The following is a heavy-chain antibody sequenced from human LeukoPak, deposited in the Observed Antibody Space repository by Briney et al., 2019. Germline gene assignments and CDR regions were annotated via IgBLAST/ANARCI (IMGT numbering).Heavy chain of an antibody. D-gene: IGHD3-3*01. J-gene: IGHJ5*02. V-gene: IGHV4-38-2*01. CDR3: ARLRASSIFGVVIQPNWFDP. Sequence: PSETLSLTCSVSNYSINTGYFWAWLRQPPGKGLEWIGEIYHSGSTNYNPSLKSRVTISVDKSKNQFSLKLSSVTAADTAVYYCARLRASSIFGVVIQPNWFDPWGQGTLVTVSS. CDR1: NYSINTGYF. CDR2: IYHSGST.